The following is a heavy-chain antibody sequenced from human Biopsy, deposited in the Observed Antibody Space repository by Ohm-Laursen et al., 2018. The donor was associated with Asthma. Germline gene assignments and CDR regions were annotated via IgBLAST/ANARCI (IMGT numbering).Heavy chain of an antibody. V-gene: IGHV3-53*01. D-gene: IGHD3-22*01. CDR3: ARGDSSNWSHYYFDY. Sequence: SLRLSCAASGFTFDNYTMHWARQAPGKGLEWVSVIYSGGTSHTADSVRGRFTISRDYSKNTLYLQMHSLRAEDTAVYYCARGDSSNWSHYYFDYWGQGTLVTVSS. J-gene: IGHJ4*02. CDR1: GFTFDNYT. CDR2: IYSGGTS.